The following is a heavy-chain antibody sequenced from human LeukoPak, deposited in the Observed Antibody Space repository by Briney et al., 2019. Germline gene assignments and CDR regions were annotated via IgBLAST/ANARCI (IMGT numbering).Heavy chain of an antibody. CDR3: ARELPPVVNFYFDS. Sequence: PGGSLRLSCAASGFTFSGSAMHWVRQAPGKGLEWVAVIWYDGSDKYYADSVKGRFSISRDNSKNTLYLQMNSLRAEDTAVYYCARELPPVVNFYFDSWGQGTLVTVSS. D-gene: IGHD3-22*01. CDR2: IWYDGSDK. CDR1: GFTFSGSA. V-gene: IGHV3-33*08. J-gene: IGHJ4*02.